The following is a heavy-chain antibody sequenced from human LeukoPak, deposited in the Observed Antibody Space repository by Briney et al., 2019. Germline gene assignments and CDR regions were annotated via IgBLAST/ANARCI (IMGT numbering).Heavy chain of an antibody. CDR1: GFTFSSYG. J-gene: IGHJ4*02. CDR3: ARDLNWETY. Sequence: GGTLRLSCAASGFTFSSYGMSWVRQAPGKGLEWVANIKTDGSQIYYVDSVKGRFTISRDNAKNSLYLQMNSLRAEDTAVYYCARDLNWETYWGQGTLVSVSS. V-gene: IGHV3-7*01. CDR2: IKTDGSQI. D-gene: IGHD7-27*01.